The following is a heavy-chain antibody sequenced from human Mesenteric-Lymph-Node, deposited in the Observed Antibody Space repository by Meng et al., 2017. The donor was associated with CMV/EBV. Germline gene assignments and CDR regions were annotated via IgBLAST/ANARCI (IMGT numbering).Heavy chain of an antibody. J-gene: IGHJ4*02. D-gene: IGHD3-9*01. Sequence: SVSPCARSFIRWPRQAPGQGLEWMGVIRPSSGDPTYAQAFPGRITMTRDTSSSTVYMELSSLGSEDTAVYYCARDYVLTDYYYFDYWGQGTLVTVSS. CDR2: IRPSSGDP. CDR1: VSPCARSF. V-gene: IGHV1-46*01. CDR3: ARDYVLTDYYYFDY.